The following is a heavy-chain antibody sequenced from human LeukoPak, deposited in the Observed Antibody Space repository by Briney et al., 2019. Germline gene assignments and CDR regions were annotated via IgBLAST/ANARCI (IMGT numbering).Heavy chain of an antibody. CDR2: ISSSSSYT. Sequence: GGSLRLSCAASGFTFSDYYMSWIRQAPAKGLEWVSYISSSSSYTNYADSVKGRFTISRDNAKNSLYLQMNSLRAEDTAVYYCARDRKNTMVRGVAYYYYGMDVWGQGTTVTVSS. V-gene: IGHV3-11*05. D-gene: IGHD3-10*01. CDR3: ARDRKNTMVRGVAYYYYGMDV. J-gene: IGHJ6*02. CDR1: GFTFSDYY.